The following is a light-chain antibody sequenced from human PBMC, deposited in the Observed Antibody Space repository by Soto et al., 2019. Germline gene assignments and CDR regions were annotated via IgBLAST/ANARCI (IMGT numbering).Light chain of an antibody. CDR2: KAS. V-gene: IGKV1-5*03. CDR3: QQYNSYSQT. CDR1: QTISSW. Sequence: DIQMTQSPSTLSGSVGDRVTNTCRARQTISSWLAWYQQKPGKAPKLLIYKASTLKSGVTSRFSGSGSGTEFTLTISSLQPDDFATYYCQQYNSYSQTFGQGSKVDI. J-gene: IGKJ1*01.